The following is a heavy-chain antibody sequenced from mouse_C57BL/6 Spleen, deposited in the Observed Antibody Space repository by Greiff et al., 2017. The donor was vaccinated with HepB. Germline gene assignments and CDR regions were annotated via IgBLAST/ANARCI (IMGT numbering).Heavy chain of an antibody. J-gene: IGHJ2*01. Sequence: EVQLQESGGGLVKPGGSLKLSCAASGFTFSSYAMSWVRQTPEKRLEWVATISDGGSYTYYPDNVKGRFTISRDNAKNNLYLQMSHLKSEDTAMYYCARDPNYFDYWGQGTTLTVSS. CDR3: ARDPNYFDY. CDR1: GFTFSSYA. V-gene: IGHV5-4*01. CDR2: ISDGGSYT.